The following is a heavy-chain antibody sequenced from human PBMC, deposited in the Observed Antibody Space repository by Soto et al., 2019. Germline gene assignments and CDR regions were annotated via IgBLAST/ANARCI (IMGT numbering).Heavy chain of an antibody. J-gene: IGHJ3*02. CDR1: GFTFSSYA. D-gene: IGHD2-15*01. V-gene: IGHV3-23*01. CDR2: ISGSGGST. Sequence: WGSLRLSCAASGFTFSSYAMSWVRQAPGKGLEWVSAISGSGGSTYYADSVKGRFTISRDNSKNTLYLQMNSLRAEDTAVYYCAKDELLQDDAFDIWGQGTMVTVSS. CDR3: AKDELLQDDAFDI.